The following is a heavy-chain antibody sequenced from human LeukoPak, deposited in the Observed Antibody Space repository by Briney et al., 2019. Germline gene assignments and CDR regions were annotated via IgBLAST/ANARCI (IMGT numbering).Heavy chain of an antibody. Sequence: GRSLRLSCAASGFTFDDYAMHWVRQAPGKGLEWVSGISWNSGSIGYADSVKGRFTISRDNAKNSLYLQMNSLRAEDTALYYCAKAWLGELLNCFDYWGQGTLVTVSS. D-gene: IGHD3-10*01. CDR3: AKAWLGELLNCFDY. CDR2: ISWNSGSI. V-gene: IGHV3-9*01. CDR1: GFTFDDYA. J-gene: IGHJ4*02.